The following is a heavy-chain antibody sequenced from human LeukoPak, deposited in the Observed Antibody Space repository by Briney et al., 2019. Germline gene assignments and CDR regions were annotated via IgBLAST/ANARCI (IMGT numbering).Heavy chain of an antibody. CDR2: MNPNSGNT. V-gene: IGHV1-8*01. CDR1: GYTFTNYD. CDR3: AREEQWLVRYFDY. Sequence: GASVKVSCKASGYTFTNYDINWVRQATGQGLEWMGWMNPNSGNTGYAQKFQGRVTMTRNTSISTAYMELSSLRSEDTAVYYCAREEQWLVRYFDYWGQGTLVTVSS. D-gene: IGHD6-19*01. J-gene: IGHJ4*02.